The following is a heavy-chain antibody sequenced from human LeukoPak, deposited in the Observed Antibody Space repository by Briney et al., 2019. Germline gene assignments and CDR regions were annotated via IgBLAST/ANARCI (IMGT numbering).Heavy chain of an antibody. J-gene: IGHJ4*02. CDR3: AKGIGWQRAAGLDY. Sequence: GGSLILSCAAAGFTFVNYGMSWVRHAPAKDLEGFFGISWNSGSIGYADSVKGRFTIFRDNAKNSLYLQMNSLRAEDMALYYCAKGIGWQRAAGLDYWGQGTLVTVSS. V-gene: IGHV3-9*03. CDR1: GFTFVNYG. CDR2: ISWNSGSI. D-gene: IGHD5-24*01.